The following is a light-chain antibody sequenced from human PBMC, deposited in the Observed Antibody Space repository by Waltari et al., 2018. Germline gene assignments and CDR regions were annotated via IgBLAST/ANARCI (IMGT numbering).Light chain of an antibody. CDR2: DNN. Sequence: QSVLTQPPSVSAAPGQKVTISCSGTGSNIGNNFVSWYQQLPGTAPKLLIYDNNNRPSGIPDRFSGSKSGTSATLAITGLQTGDEADYYCGAWDTDLSVVFGGGTKLTVL. CDR1: GSNIGNNF. V-gene: IGLV1-51*01. J-gene: IGLJ2*01. CDR3: GAWDTDLSVV.